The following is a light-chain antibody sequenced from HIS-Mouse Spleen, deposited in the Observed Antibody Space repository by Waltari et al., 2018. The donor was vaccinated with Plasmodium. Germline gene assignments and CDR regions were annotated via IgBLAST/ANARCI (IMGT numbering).Light chain of an antibody. CDR2: DDS. CDR1: NIGSKS. Sequence: SYVLTQPPSVSVAPGKTARLTCGGNNIGSKSVHWYQQKPGQAPVLVVYDDSDRPSGIPDRFSGSNSGNTATLTISGVEAGDEADYYCQVWDTSDHVVFGGGTKLTVL. CDR3: QVWDTSDHVV. V-gene: IGLV3-21*03. J-gene: IGLJ2*01.